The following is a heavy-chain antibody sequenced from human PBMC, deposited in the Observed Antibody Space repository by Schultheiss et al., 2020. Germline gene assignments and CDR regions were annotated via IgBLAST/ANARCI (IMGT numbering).Heavy chain of an antibody. V-gene: IGHV3-73*01. CDR1: GFTFSNAW. Sequence: GGSLRLSCAASGFTFSNAWMSWVRQAPGKGLEWVGRIRTRNKSYATAYAASVEGRVTISRDDSSKTVYLQMNSLKTEDTAVYYCARAGPRDGYNFDYWGQGTLVNVYS. CDR2: IRTRNKSYAT. J-gene: IGHJ4*02. D-gene: IGHD5-24*01. CDR3: ARAGPRDGYNFDY.